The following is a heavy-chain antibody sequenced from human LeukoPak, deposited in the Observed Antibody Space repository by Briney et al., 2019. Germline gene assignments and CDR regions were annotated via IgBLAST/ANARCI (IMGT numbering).Heavy chain of an antibody. J-gene: IGHJ5*02. CDR1: GFTFDDYA. CDR3: AKGSTSAWNNWFDP. D-gene: IGHD1-26*01. CDR2: ISWNSGSI. V-gene: IGHV3-9*01. Sequence: PGGSLRLSCAASGFTFDDYAMHWVRQAPGKGLEWVSGISWNSGSIGYADSVKGRFTISRDNAKNSLYLQMNSLRAEDTALYYCAKGSTSAWNNWFDPWGQGTLVTVSS.